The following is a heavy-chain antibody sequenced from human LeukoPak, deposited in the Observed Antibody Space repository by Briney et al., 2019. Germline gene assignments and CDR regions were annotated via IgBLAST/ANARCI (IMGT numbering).Heavy chain of an antibody. CDR2: IYYRGST. J-gene: IGHJ4*02. V-gene: IGHV4-31*03. CDR3: ARAEGGIEGYFDY. Sequence: SETLSLTCTVSGGSISSGAYYWNWIRRHPGKGLEWIGYIYYRGSTYYNPSLKSRVTISIDTSKNQFSLRLSSVTAADTAVYYCARAEGGIEGYFDYWGQGTLVTVSS. CDR1: GGSISSGAYY. D-gene: IGHD1-26*01.